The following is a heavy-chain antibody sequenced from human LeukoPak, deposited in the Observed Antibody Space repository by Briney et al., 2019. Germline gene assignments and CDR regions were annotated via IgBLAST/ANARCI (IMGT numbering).Heavy chain of an antibody. CDR3: AKVDCTSTSCHNPFDI. CDR1: GFTFSSYW. D-gene: IGHD2-2*01. Sequence: GGSLRLSCAASGFTFSSYWMSWVRQAPGKGLEWVAAISYDGSNKYYADSVKGRLSISRDNSKNTLYLQVNSLRAEDTAMYYCAKVDCTSTSCHNPFDIWGQGTLVTVSS. V-gene: IGHV3-30*18. J-gene: IGHJ3*02. CDR2: ISYDGSNK.